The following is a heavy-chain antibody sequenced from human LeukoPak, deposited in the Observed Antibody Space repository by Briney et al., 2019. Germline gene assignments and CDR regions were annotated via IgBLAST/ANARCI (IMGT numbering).Heavy chain of an antibody. Sequence: PSETLSLTCTVSGGSISNFYWGWIRQPAGKGLEWIGRIHIRGSTDYSPSLKSRVSMSVDTPKNQFFLRLRSVTAADTAVYYCVRDGTGDSSGWHLWGQGTLVTVSS. D-gene: IGHD6-19*01. CDR2: IHIRGST. V-gene: IGHV4-4*07. CDR3: VRDGTGDSSGWHL. CDR1: GGSISNFY. J-gene: IGHJ4*02.